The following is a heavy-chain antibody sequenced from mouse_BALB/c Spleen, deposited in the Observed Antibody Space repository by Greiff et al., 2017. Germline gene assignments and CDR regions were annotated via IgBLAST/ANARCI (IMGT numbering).Heavy chain of an antibody. CDR2: IDPANGNT. Sequence: EVQLQESGAELVKPGASVKLSCTASGFNIKDTYMHWVKQRPEQGLEWIGRIDPANGNTKYDPKFQGKATITADTSSNTAYLQLSSLTSEDTAVYYCARGGRYLYFDYWGQGTTLSLL. V-gene: IGHV14-3*02. D-gene: IGHD2-14*01. J-gene: IGHJ2*01. CDR3: ARGGRYLYFDY. CDR1: GFNIKDTY.